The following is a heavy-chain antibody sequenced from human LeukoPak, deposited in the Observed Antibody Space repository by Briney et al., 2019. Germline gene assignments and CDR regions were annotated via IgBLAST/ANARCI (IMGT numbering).Heavy chain of an antibody. J-gene: IGHJ4*02. Sequence: PGGSLRLSCTASGFSFSRYWLSWVRQAPGKGLEWVANIKFDGNEKYYVDSVKGRFTISRDNAKNSLYLQMNSLRAEDTAIYYCARLDEAFENWGQGTLVTVSS. CDR3: ARLDEAFEN. CDR1: GFSFSRYW. V-gene: IGHV3-7*01. CDR2: IKFDGNEK. D-gene: IGHD5-24*01.